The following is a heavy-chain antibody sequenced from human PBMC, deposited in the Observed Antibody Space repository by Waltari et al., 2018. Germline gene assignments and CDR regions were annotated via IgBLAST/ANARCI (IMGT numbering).Heavy chain of an antibody. CDR3: ARDRGRGLYLDS. CDR2: IRGSGRT. V-gene: IGHV4-4*02. D-gene: IGHD2-15*01. CDR1: GDSMSSTYW. Sequence: QLQLQQSGPGLVKPSESLSLTCAVSGDSMSSTYWWSWVRQPPGKGLEWIGQIRGSGRTNYNPSLDSRVTISIDTSTNHLSLKVASVTAADTAVYYCARDRGRGLYLDSWGQGTLVTVSP. J-gene: IGHJ4*02.